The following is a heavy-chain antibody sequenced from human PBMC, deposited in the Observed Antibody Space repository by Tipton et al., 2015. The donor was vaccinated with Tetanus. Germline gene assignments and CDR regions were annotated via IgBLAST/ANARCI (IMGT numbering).Heavy chain of an antibody. CDR3: ARDRDWGLDY. Sequence: QSGAEVKEPGASVKVSCKASGYTFTTNGIGWVRQAPGQGLEWIGWISANSGNTKYAQKFQGRVTMTTETPTSTVYMELRSLRSDDTAVYFCARDRDWGLDYWGQGTLVTVSS. V-gene: IGHV1-18*01. CDR1: GYTFTTNG. D-gene: IGHD7-27*01. CDR2: ISANSGNT. J-gene: IGHJ4*02.